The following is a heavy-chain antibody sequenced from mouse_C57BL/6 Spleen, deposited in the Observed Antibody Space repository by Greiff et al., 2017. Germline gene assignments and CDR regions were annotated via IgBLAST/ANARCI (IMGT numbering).Heavy chain of an antibody. V-gene: IGHV5-17*01. D-gene: IGHD1-1*01. Sequence: DVHLVESGGGLVKPGGSLKLSCAASGFTFSDYGMHWVRQAPEKGLEWVAYISSGSSTIYYADTVKGRFTISRDNAKNTLFLQMTSLRSEDTAMYYCARPITTVAPFGYWGQGTTLTVSS. CDR3: ARPITTVAPFGY. J-gene: IGHJ2*01. CDR2: ISSGSSTI. CDR1: GFTFSDYG.